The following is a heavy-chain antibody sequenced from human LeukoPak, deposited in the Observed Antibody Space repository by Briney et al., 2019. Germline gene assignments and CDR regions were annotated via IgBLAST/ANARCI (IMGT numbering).Heavy chain of an antibody. D-gene: IGHD3-10*01. CDR3: ARGLNYYGSGSYYNPYYFDY. Sequence: ASVKVSCKASGYTFTGYYMHWVRQAPGQGLEWMGWINPNSGGTSYAQKFQGRVTMTRDTSTSTVYMELSSLRSEDTAVYYCARGLNYYGSGSYYNPYYFDYWGQGTLVTVSS. CDR2: INPNSGGT. V-gene: IGHV1-2*02. CDR1: GYTFTGYY. J-gene: IGHJ4*02.